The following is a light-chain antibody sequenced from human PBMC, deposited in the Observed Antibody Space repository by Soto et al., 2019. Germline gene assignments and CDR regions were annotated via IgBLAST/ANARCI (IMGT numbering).Light chain of an antibody. Sequence: QSALTQPASVSGSPGQSIAISCTGTSSDVGGYSYVSWYQQQPGKAPKLVISDVSNRPSGVSDRFSGSKSGNTASLTISGLHNEDEAHYYCASYTTSSTYVFGTGTKLTVL. J-gene: IGLJ1*01. V-gene: IGLV2-14*01. CDR3: ASYTTSSTYV. CDR1: SSDVGGYSY. CDR2: DVS.